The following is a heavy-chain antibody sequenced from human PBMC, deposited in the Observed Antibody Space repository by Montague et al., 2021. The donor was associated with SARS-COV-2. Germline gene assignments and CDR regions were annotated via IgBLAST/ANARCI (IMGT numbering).Heavy chain of an antibody. CDR1: DDSINNKTYF. CDR3: ARTTVVTPDYYYAMDV. J-gene: IGHJ6*02. D-gene: IGHD4-23*01. CDR2: IHYRGST. Sequence: SETLSLTCTVSDDSINNKTYFWDWIRQPPGKGLEWIGSIHYRGSTHYNPSLKSRLTISVDTSRDQFSLKLSSVTAADTAVYFCARTTVVTPDYYYAMDVWGQGTTVTVSS. V-gene: IGHV4-39*01.